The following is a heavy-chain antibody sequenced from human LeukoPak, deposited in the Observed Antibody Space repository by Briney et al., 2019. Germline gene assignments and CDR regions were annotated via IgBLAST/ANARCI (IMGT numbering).Heavy chain of an antibody. J-gene: IGHJ3*02. Sequence: SQTLSLTCTVSGGSISSGDYDWSWIRQPPGKGLERIGYIYYSGSTYYNPSLKSRVTISVDTSKNHSSLKLSSVTAADTAVYYCARVGGSYPPAGAFDIWGQGTMVTVSS. D-gene: IGHD1-26*01. CDR1: GGSISSGDYD. V-gene: IGHV4-30-4*08. CDR3: ARVGGSYPPAGAFDI. CDR2: IYYSGST.